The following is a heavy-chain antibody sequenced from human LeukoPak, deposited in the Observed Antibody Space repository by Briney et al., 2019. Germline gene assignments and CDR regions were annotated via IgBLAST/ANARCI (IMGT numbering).Heavy chain of an antibody. J-gene: IGHJ4*02. Sequence: GASVKVSCKASGYTFTGYYMHWVRQAPGQGLEWMGWINPNSGGTNYAQKFQGRVTMTRDTSISTAYMELSRLRSDDTAVYYCARGVHNECSGSYYVYWGQGTLVTVSS. D-gene: IGHD1-26*01. CDR1: GYTFTGYY. V-gene: IGHV1-2*02. CDR2: INPNSGGT. CDR3: ARGVHNECSGSYYVY.